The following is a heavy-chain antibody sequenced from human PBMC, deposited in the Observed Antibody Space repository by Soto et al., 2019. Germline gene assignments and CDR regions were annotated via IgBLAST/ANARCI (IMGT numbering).Heavy chain of an antibody. V-gene: IGHV3-11*06. CDR2: ISSSSSYT. D-gene: IGHD1-26*01. J-gene: IGHJ4*02. CDR1: GFTFSDYY. CDR3: ARDRSGGSYCDY. Sequence: QVQLVESGGGLVKPGGSLRLSCAASGFTFSDYYMSWIRQAPGKGLEWVSYISSSSSYTNYADSVKGRFTISRDNAKNSLYLQMNSLRAEDTAVYYCARDRSGGSYCDYWGQGTLVTVSS.